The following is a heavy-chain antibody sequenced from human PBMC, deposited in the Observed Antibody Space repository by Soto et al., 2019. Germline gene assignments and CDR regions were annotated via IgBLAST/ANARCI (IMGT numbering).Heavy chain of an antibody. CDR1: GGSISSYY. V-gene: IGHV4-59*08. J-gene: IGHJ5*02. Sequence: SETLSLTCTVSGGSISSYYWSWIRQPPGKGLEWIGYIYYSGSTNYNPSLKSRVTISVDTSKNQFSLRLASVTAADTAVYYCARLNKPGWFDPWGQGTLVTVSS. CDR2: IYYSGST. CDR3: ARLNKPGWFDP.